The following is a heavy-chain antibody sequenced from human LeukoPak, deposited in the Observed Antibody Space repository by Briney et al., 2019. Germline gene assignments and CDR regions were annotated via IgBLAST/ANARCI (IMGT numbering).Heavy chain of an antibody. J-gene: IGHJ6*03. CDR2: MNPNSGNT. CDR3: ARGYYDILTGYDDYYYYYYMDV. Sequence: GASVKVSCKASGYTFTSYDINWVRQATGQGLEWMGWMNPNSGNTGYAQKFQGRVTMTRNTSISTAYMELSSLRSEDTAVYYCARGYYDILTGYDDYYYYYYMDVWGKGTTVTVSS. D-gene: IGHD3-9*01. CDR1: GYTFTSYD. V-gene: IGHV1-8*01.